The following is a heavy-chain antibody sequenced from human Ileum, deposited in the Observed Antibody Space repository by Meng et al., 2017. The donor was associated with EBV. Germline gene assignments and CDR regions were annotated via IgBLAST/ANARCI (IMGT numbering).Heavy chain of an antibody. J-gene: IGHJ4*02. D-gene: IGHD3-10*01. CDR2: VYHDGAT. Sequence: LQSSGPGLVKPRGALPPTGGVSGDSVSGRAWGIWVRQPPGKGLEWIGEVYHDGATNDHPSLKSRVTISLDKSKNEVNLHLNSLTAADTAVYFCARSSPIVRGLDYWGQGTLVTVSS. V-gene: IGHV4-4*01. CDR1: GDSVSGRAW. CDR3: ARSSPIVRGLDY.